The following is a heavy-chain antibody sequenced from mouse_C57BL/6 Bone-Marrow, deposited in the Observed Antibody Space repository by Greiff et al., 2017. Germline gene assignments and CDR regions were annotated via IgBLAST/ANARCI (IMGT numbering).Heavy chain of an antibody. V-gene: IGHV14-4*01. D-gene: IGHD1-2*01. CDR1: GFNIKDDY. J-gene: IGHJ2*01. CDR2: IDPENGDT. Sequence: EVQLQQSGAELVRPGASVKLSCTASGFNIKDDYMHWVKQRTEQGLEWIGWIDPENGDTEYDSKFQGKATITADTSSNTAYLQLSSLTAEDTAVSYCTAGCYGKRGFDYWGQGTTLTVSS. CDR3: TAGCYGKRGFDY.